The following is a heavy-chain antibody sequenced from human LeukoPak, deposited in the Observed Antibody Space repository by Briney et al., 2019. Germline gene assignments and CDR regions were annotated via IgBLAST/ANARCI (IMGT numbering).Heavy chain of an antibody. Sequence: ASVKVSFKASGYTFTSYYMHWVRQAPGQGLEWMGIINPSGGSTSYAQKFQGRVTMTRDTSTSTVYMELSSLRSEDTAVYYCARDTHTGYSSGTFDYWGQGTLVTVSS. CDR3: ARDTHTGYSSGTFDY. J-gene: IGHJ4*02. D-gene: IGHD6-19*01. CDR2: INPSGGST. V-gene: IGHV1-46*01. CDR1: GYTFTSYY.